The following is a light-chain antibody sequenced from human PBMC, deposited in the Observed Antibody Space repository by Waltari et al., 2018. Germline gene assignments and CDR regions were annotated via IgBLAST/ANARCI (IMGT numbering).Light chain of an antibody. Sequence: DIVMTPSPLSLSVTPGEPASISCRSSQSLGLRNGDDFFAWYVQKPGQSPQLLIYLGSYRASGVPDRFSGSGSGTDFSLKISRVEAEDVGVYYCMQALQTPYTFGQGTKLEI. CDR1: QSLGLRNGDDF. CDR3: MQALQTPYT. CDR2: LGS. J-gene: IGKJ2*01. V-gene: IGKV2-28*01.